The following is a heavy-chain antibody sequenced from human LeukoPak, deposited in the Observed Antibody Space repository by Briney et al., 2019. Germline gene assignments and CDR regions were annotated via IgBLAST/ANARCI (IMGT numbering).Heavy chain of an antibody. J-gene: IGHJ4*02. CDR3: VTYYYGSSAPKRNY. V-gene: IGHV4-39*01. CDR1: GGSISSISYY. Sequence: SETLSLTCTISGGSISSISYYWGWIRQPPGKGLEWIGSIYYTGSTYYNPSLKSRVTVSVDTSKNQFSLNLRSVTAADTAVYYCVTYYYGSSAPKRNYWGQGILVTVSS. D-gene: IGHD3-22*01. CDR2: IYYTGST.